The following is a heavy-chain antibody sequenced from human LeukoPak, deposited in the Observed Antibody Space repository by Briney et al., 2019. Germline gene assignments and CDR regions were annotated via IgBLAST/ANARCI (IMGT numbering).Heavy chain of an antibody. CDR3: ARVTGDRGGFDH. D-gene: IGHD7-27*01. V-gene: IGHV3-64*01. CDR1: GFTFSNYA. Sequence: GSLRLSCAASGFTFSNYAMHWVRQAPGKGLEYVSAISSNGGSKYYANSVKGRFTIFRDNSKNTLYLQMGSLSAEDMAIYYCARVTGDRGGFDHWGQGTLVTVSS. J-gene: IGHJ4*02. CDR2: ISSNGGSK.